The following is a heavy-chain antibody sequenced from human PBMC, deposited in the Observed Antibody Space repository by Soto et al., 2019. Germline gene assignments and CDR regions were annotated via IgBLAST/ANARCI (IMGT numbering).Heavy chain of an antibody. D-gene: IGHD6-13*01. CDR3: AVYSSPRVPFDY. Sequence: GASVKVSCKASGYTFTSYGISWVRQAPGQGLEWMGWISAYNGNTNYAQKLQGRVTMTTDTSTSTAYMELRSLRSDGTAVYYCAVYSSPRVPFDYWGQGTLVTVSS. V-gene: IGHV1-18*01. CDR2: ISAYNGNT. J-gene: IGHJ4*02. CDR1: GYTFTSYG.